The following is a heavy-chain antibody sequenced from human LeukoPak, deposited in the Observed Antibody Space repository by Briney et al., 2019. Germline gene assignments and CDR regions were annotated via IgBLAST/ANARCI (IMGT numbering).Heavy chain of an antibody. V-gene: IGHV1-69*13. CDR2: IIPIFGTA. CDR1: GGTFSSYA. CDR3: ARGEGAYYYDSSGYY. J-gene: IGHJ4*02. D-gene: IGHD3-22*01. Sequence: SVKVSCTASGGTFSSYAISWVRQAPGQGLEWMGGIIPIFGTANYAQKFQGRVTITADESTSTAYMELSSLRSEDTAVYYCARGEGAYYYDSSGYYWGQGTLVTVSS.